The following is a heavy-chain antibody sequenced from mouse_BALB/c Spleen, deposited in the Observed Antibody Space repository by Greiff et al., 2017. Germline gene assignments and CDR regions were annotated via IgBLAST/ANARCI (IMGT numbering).Heavy chain of an antibody. V-gene: IGHV14-3*02. D-gene: IGHD1-1*01. CDR3: ARHYYGSS. CDR2: IDPANGNT. CDR1: GFNIKDTY. J-gene: IGHJ2*01. Sequence: VQLKESGAELVKPGASVKLSCTASGFNIKDTYMHWVKQRPEQGLEWIGRIDPANGNTKYDPKFQGKATITADTSSNTAYLQLSSLTSEDTAVYYCARHYYGSSWGQGTTLTVSS.